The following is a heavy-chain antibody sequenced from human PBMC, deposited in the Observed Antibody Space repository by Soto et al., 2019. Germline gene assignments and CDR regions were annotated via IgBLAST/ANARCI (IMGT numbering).Heavy chain of an antibody. Sequence: PGGSLRLSCAASGFTFSSYDMHWVRQATGKGLEWVSAIGTAGDTYYPGSVKGRFTISRENAKNSLYLQMNSLRSEDTAVYYCARVSSSGCYGLNYYYYNMDVWGKGTTVTVSS. CDR2: IGTAGDT. V-gene: IGHV3-13*01. CDR1: GFTFSSYD. D-gene: IGHD6-19*01. CDR3: ARVSSSGCYGLNYYYYNMDV. J-gene: IGHJ6*03.